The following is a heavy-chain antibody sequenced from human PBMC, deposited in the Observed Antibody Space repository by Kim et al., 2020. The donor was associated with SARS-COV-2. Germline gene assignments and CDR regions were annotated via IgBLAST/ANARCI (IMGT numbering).Heavy chain of an antibody. J-gene: IGHJ4*02. CDR2: IYHDGSHK. Sequence: GGSLRLSCAASGFTFSLFGIHWVRQAPGKGLEWVAIIYHDGSHKFYADSVKGRFTISRDNSKDTVDLHMNSLRAEDTAVYFCVKDAAWVFDYWGREPWSPSPQ. D-gene: IGHD6-25*01. V-gene: IGHV3-33*06. CDR1: GFTFSLFG. CDR3: VKDAAWVFDY.